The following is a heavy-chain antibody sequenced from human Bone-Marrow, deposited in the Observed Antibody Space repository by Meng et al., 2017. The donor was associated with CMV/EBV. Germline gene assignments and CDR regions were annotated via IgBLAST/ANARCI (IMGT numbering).Heavy chain of an antibody. Sequence: SEIRSLTGTVSGGSISSSSYYWGWIRQPPGKGLEWIGSIYYSGSTYYNPSLKSRVTISVDTSKNQLSLKLSSVTAADTAVYYCSGYGMGVWGQGTTVTFSS. D-gene: IGHD3-10*01. V-gene: IGHV4-39*01. CDR3: SGYGMGV. CDR2: IYYSGST. J-gene: IGHJ6*02. CDR1: GGSISSSSYY.